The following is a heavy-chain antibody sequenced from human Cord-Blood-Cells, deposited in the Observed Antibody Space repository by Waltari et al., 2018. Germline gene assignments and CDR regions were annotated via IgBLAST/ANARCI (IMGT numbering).Heavy chain of an antibody. CDR2: IIPILGIA. CDR3: ARGGNWNDFDY. Sequence: QVQLVQSGAEVTKPGSSVKVSCTASGGTFRRYAISWVQQAPGQGLEWMGGIIPILGIANYAQKFQGRVTITADKSTSTAYMELSSLRSEDTAVYYCARGGNWNDFDYWGQGTLVTVSS. D-gene: IGHD1-20*01. CDR1: GGTFRRYA. J-gene: IGHJ4*02. V-gene: IGHV1-69*10.